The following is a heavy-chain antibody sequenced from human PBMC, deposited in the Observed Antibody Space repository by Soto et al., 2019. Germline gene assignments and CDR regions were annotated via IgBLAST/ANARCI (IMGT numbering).Heavy chain of an antibody. J-gene: IGHJ6*03. V-gene: IGHV2-70*13. CDR1: GFSLTSPGKC. D-gene: IGHD1-20*01. Sequence: SGPTLVNTTETLTLPCTFSGFSLTSPGKCVSWIRQPPGKALEWLALIERDDDDKYYSTSLKTRLTISKDTRKNLGVLTMANMDPADTGTYSCARSIRGSRRFTGMD. CDR3: ARSIRGSRRFTGMD. CDR2: IERDDDDK.